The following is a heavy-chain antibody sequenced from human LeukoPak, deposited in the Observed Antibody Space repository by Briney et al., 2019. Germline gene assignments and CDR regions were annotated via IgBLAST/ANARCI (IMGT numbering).Heavy chain of an antibody. V-gene: IGHV3-30*04. D-gene: IGHD3-9*01. CDR1: GFTFSSYA. Sequence: GRSLRLSCAASGFTFSSYAMHWVRQAPGKGLEWVAVISYDGSNKYYADSVKGRFTISRDNSKNTLYLQMNSLRAEDTAVYYCAQAYDILSGSDYWGQGTLVTVSS. J-gene: IGHJ4*02. CDR3: AQAYDILSGSDY. CDR2: ISYDGSNK.